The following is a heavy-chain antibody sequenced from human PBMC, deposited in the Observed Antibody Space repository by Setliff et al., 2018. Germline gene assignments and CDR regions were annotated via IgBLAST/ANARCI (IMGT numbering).Heavy chain of an antibody. CDR3: AKEHVVISFVNNVHHHYGMDV. CDR1: GGSISSGSYY. Sequence: SETLSLTCTVSGGSISSGSYYWSWIRQPAGKGLEWIGRIYTSGSTNYNPSLKSRVTISVDTSKNVFSLRMSSVTAADTAVYFCAKEHVVISFVNNVHHHYGMDVWGQGTTVTVSS. CDR2: IYTSGST. V-gene: IGHV4-61*02. J-gene: IGHJ6*02. D-gene: IGHD2-21*01.